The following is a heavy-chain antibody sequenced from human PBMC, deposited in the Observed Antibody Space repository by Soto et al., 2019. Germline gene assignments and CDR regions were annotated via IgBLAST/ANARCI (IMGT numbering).Heavy chain of an antibody. CDR3: ASPLTVYNYYGMDV. V-gene: IGHV4-39*01. D-gene: IGHD4-17*01. Sequence: PSETLSLTCTVPGGSISSSSYYWGWIRQPPGKGLEWIGSIYYSGSTYYNPSLKSRVTISVDTSKNQFSLKLSSVTAADTAVYYCASPLTVYNYYGMDVWGQGTTVTVSS. CDR1: GGSISSSSYY. J-gene: IGHJ6*02. CDR2: IYYSGST.